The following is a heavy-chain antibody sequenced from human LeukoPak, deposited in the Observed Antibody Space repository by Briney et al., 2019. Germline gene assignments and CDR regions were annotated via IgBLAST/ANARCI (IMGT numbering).Heavy chain of an antibody. CDR1: GFTVSSNY. D-gene: IGHD3-22*01. CDR3: ATPNDSSDYYRSEYFQH. J-gene: IGHJ1*01. V-gene: IGHV3-53*01. Sequence: GGSLRLSCAASGFTVSSNYMSWVRQAPGKGLEWVSVIYSGGSTYYADSVKGRFTISRDNSKNTLYLQMNSLRAEDTAVYYCATPNDSSDYYRSEYFQHWGQGTLVTVSS. CDR2: IYSGGST.